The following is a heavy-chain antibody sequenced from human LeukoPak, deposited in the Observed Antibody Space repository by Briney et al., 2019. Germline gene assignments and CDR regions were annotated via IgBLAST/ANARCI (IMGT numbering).Heavy chain of an antibody. V-gene: IGHV4-59*08. CDR2: ISYSGST. D-gene: IGHD4-17*01. CDR3: ARGLGLTAVTEHYFDY. J-gene: IGHJ4*02. Sequence: SETLSLTCTVSGDSASIYYWSWIRQPPGKGLEWIGYISYSGSTDYNPSLKSRVTIPVDTSKNQFSLKLSSATAADTAVYYCARGLGLTAVTEHYFDYWGQGTLVTVSS. CDR1: GDSASIYY.